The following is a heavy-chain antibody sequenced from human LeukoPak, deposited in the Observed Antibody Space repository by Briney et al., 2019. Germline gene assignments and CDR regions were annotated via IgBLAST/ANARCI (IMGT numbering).Heavy chain of an antibody. V-gene: IGHV3-30*02. CDR3: AKDQGVVGSYDA. Sequence: KTGGSLRLSCEASGFTFSRFGMNWVRQAPGKGLEWVAFIQYDESLKCYLGSVKGRFATSRDNSKNTVYLQMNSLRVEDTAVYYCAKDQGVVGSYDAWGQGTLVTVSS. CDR1: GFTFSRFG. D-gene: IGHD3-10*01. CDR2: IQYDESLK. J-gene: IGHJ5*02.